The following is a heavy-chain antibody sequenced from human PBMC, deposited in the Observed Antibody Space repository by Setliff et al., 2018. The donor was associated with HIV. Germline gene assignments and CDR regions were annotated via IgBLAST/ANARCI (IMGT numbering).Heavy chain of an antibody. CDR1: GFIFSSYA. CDR2: MSYDGNNK. CDR3: AKRGGRDGYPEDC. Sequence: GGSLRLSCAASGFIFSSYAMHWVRQAPGKRLEWVAVMSYDGNNKYYADSVKGRFTISRDNSKNTLFLQMNSLRAEDTAVYYCAKRGGRDGYPEDCWGQGTLVTSPQ. J-gene: IGHJ4*02. D-gene: IGHD5-12*01. V-gene: IGHV3-30*07.